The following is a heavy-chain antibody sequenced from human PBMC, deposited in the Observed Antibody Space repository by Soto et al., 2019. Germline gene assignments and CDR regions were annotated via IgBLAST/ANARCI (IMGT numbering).Heavy chain of an antibody. D-gene: IGHD3-16*01. CDR3: ASHVIGVVALPLYGMDV. CDR2: IMPIFGTA. J-gene: IGHJ6*02. CDR1: GGTLSSHA. V-gene: IGHV1-69*13. Sequence: ASVKVSCKASGGTLSSHAISWVRQAPGQGLEWMGAIMPIFGTANHAQKFQGRVTITADEYTSTAYMELSSLRSEDTAVYYCASHVIGVVALPLYGMDVWGQGTTVTVSS.